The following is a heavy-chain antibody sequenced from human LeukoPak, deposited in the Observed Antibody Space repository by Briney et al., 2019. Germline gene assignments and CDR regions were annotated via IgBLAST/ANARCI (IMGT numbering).Heavy chain of an antibody. D-gene: IGHD5-12*01. J-gene: IGHJ4*02. Sequence: PGRSLRLSCSASGFTFRSYAVHWVRQAPGKGLEWVAVISYDGSNKKYGDSVKGRFTISRDNSKNTLYLQMNSLRAEDTAVYYCAKERFGDYSGYENFDYWGQGTLVTVSS. V-gene: IGHV3-30*04. CDR3: AKERFGDYSGYENFDY. CDR2: ISYDGSNK. CDR1: GFTFRSYA.